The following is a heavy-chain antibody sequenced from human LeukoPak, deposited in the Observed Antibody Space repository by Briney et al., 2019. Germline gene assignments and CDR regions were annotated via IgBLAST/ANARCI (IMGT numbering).Heavy chain of an antibody. CDR3: ARTLTTATWDY. J-gene: IGHJ4*02. D-gene: IGHD4-17*01. Sequence: ASVKVSCKASGYTFTGYYMHWVRQAPGQGLEWMGWINPNSGGTNYAQKFQGRVTMTRDTSITTAYMEVSSLRSDDSAVYFCARTLTTATWDYWGQGTLVTVSS. CDR1: GYTFTGYY. CDR2: INPNSGGT. V-gene: IGHV1-2*02.